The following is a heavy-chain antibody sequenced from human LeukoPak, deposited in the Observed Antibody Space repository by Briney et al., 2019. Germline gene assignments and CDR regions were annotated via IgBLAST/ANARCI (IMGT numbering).Heavy chain of an antibody. CDR1: GGSISSYY. CDR2: IYYSGST. V-gene: IGHV4-59*01. CDR3: ARGTVGYYYYMDV. Sequence: SETLSLTCTVSGGSISSYYWSWSRQPPGKGLEGIGYIYYSGSTNYNPSLKSRVTISVDTSKNQFSLKLSSVTAADTAVYYCARGTVGYYYYMDVWGKGTTVTASS. D-gene: IGHD4-17*01. J-gene: IGHJ6*03.